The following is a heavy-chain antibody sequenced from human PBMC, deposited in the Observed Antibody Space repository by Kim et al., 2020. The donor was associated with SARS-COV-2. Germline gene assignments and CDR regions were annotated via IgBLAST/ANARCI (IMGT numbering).Heavy chain of an antibody. Sequence: SETLSLTCTVSDGSISSGGYYWSWIRQHTGKGLEWIGYIYYSGSTYYNPSLKSRVTISVDTSKNQFSLKLSSVTASDTAVYYCAREIRAPVTTTLSYYDGLDVWGQGTTVTVSS. D-gene: IGHD4-17*01. CDR3: AREIRAPVTTTLSYYDGLDV. CDR1: DGSISSGGYY. V-gene: IGHV4-31*03. CDR2: IYYSGST. J-gene: IGHJ6*02.